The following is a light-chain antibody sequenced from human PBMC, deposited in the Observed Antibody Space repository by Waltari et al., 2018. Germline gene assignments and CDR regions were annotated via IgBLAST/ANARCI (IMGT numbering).Light chain of an antibody. CDR1: PGPVTSGHY. CDR3: LLSYDDARGV. J-gene: IGLJ2*01. Sequence: QAVVTQEPSLTVSPGGTVTLTCGTTPGPVTSGHYPYWFQQKPGQAPRTLIFDTSHRQSWTPARFSGSLLGGKAALTLSGAQPEDAAIYYCLLSYDDARGVFGGGTTLTVL. V-gene: IGLV7-46*01. CDR2: DTS.